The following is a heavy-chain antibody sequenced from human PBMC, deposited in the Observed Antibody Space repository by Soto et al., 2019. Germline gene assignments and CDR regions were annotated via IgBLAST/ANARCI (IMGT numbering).Heavy chain of an antibody. V-gene: IGHV1-3*01. J-gene: IGHJ4*02. D-gene: IGHD4-4*01. Sequence: ASVKVSCKASGYTFTSYAMHWVRQAPGQRLERMGWINAGNGNTKYSQKFQGRVTITRDTSASTAYMELSSLRSEDTAVYYCARGMSRFMTTPDYWGQGTLVTVSS. CDR1: GYTFTSYA. CDR2: INAGNGNT. CDR3: ARGMSRFMTTPDY.